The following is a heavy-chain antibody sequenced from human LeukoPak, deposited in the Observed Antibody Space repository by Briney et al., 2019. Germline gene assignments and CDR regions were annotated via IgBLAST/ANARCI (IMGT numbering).Heavy chain of an antibody. CDR1: GYTFTGYY. CDR3: ARDSSLYDSSGYYFDY. J-gene: IGHJ4*02. CDR2: INPNSGGT. V-gene: IGHV1-2*02. D-gene: IGHD3-22*01. Sequence: ASVKVSRKASGYTFTGYYMHWVRQAPGQGLEWMGWINPNSGGTNYAQKFQGRVTMTRDTSISTAYMELSRLRSDDTAVYYCARDSSLYDSSGYYFDYWGQGTLVTVSS.